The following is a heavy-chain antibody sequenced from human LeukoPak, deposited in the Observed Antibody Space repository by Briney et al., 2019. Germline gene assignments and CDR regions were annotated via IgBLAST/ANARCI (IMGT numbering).Heavy chain of an antibody. J-gene: IGHJ4*02. CDR2: IYHSGST. CDR3: AREYSTSSEGDYFDY. D-gene: IGHD6-6*01. V-gene: IGHV4-59*01. Sequence: PSETLSLTCSVTGGSITTYCWTWLRQPPGKGLEWIGYIYHSGSTNYNPSLKSRVTISLDTSRNQFSLRLSSVTAADTAVYFCAREYSTSSEGDYFDYWGQGSLVTVSS. CDR1: GGSITTYC.